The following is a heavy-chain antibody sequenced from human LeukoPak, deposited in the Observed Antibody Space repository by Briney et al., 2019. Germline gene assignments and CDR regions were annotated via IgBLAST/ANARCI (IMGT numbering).Heavy chain of an antibody. CDR1: GGSISSYY. CDR3: ARGSVYFDS. V-gene: IGHV4-59*01. J-gene: IGHJ4*02. Sequence: SETLSLTCKVSGGSISSYYWSWIRQPPGKGLEWIGYIHSSGSTHYNPSLKSRVTLSVDTSKNQFSLKVSSVTAADTAVYYCARGSVYFDSWGQGTLVTVSS. CDR2: IHSSGST.